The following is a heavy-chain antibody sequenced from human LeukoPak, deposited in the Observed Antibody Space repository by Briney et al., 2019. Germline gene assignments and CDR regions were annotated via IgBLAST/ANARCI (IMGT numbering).Heavy chain of an antibody. V-gene: IGHV3-9*01. CDR1: GFTFDDYA. CDR3: AKDSYYGYVWGSYRYTNQFDY. CDR2: ISWNSGSI. Sequence: GGSLRLSCAASGFTFDDYAMHWVRQAPGKGLEWVSGISWNSGSIGYADSVKGRFTISRDNSKNTLYLQMNSLRAEDTAVYYCAKDSYYGYVWGSYRYTNQFDYWGQGTLVTVSS. J-gene: IGHJ4*02. D-gene: IGHD3-16*02.